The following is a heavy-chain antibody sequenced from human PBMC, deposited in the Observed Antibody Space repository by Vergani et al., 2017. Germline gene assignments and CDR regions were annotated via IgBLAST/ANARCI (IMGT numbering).Heavy chain of an antibody. D-gene: IGHD6-19*01. V-gene: IGHV4-34*01. Sequence: QVQLQQWGAGLLKPSETLSLTCAVYGGSFSGYYWSWIRQPPGKGLEWIGEINHSGSTNYNPSLKSRVTISVDTTKNQFSLKLSSVTAADTAVYYCARLTGAVAGPWFDPWGQGTLVTVSS. J-gene: IGHJ5*02. CDR1: GGSFSGYY. CDR3: ARLTGAVAGPWFDP. CDR2: INHSGST.